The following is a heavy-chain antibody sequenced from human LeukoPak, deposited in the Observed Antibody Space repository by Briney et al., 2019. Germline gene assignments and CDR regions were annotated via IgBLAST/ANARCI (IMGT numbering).Heavy chain of an antibody. CDR1: GYTFTGYS. Sequence: ASVKVSCKASGYTFTGYSMHWVRQAPGQGREWMGWINPNSGGTNYAQKFQGRVTMTRDTSISTAYMELSRLRSDDTAVYYCARSREEQLPLTSFDYWGQGTLVTVSS. J-gene: IGHJ4*02. V-gene: IGHV1-2*02. CDR2: INPNSGGT. CDR3: ARSREEQLPLTSFDY. D-gene: IGHD6-13*01.